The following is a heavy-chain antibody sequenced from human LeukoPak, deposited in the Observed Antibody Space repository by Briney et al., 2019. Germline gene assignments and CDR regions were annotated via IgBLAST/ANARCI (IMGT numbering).Heavy chain of an antibody. Sequence: GGSLRLSCAASGFTFSSYSMNWVRQAPGKGLEWISYIGISSGNTKYADSVKGRFTISGDKAKNSLYLQMNSLRVEDTAVYYCARDTKYAFDNWGQGTLVTVSS. CDR3: ARDTKYAFDN. V-gene: IGHV3-48*01. CDR2: IGISSGNT. D-gene: IGHD2-2*01. CDR1: GFTFSSYS. J-gene: IGHJ4*02.